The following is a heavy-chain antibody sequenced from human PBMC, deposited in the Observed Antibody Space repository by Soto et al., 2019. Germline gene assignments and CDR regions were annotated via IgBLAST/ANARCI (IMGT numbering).Heavy chain of an antibody. D-gene: IGHD2-21*02. CDR2: IYHSGST. J-gene: IGHJ4*02. Sequence: TLSLTCTVSGDSFSNTNWWSWVRQSPGKGLEWIGEIYHSGSTNYNPSLKSRVTISIDKSKNQFSLNLTSATAADSAVYFCARGDALIYHFDFWGPGILVTVSS. CDR1: GDSFSNTNW. CDR3: ARGDALIYHFDF. V-gene: IGHV4-4*01.